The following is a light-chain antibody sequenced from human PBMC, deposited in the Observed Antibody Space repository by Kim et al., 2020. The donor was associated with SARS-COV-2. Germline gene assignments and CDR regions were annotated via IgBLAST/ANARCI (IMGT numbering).Light chain of an antibody. Sequence: DIVMTQTPLSLSVTPGQPASMSCKSSQSLRHSDGKAYLFWYMQKPGQPPHLLIYEVSNRFSGVPDRISDSGSGTDFTLRISRVEAEEAGVYYCMQSMQLPYSFGQGTKLEI. J-gene: IGKJ2*03. CDR1: QSLRHSDGKAY. CDR3: MQSMQLPYS. V-gene: IGKV2D-29*01. CDR2: EVS.